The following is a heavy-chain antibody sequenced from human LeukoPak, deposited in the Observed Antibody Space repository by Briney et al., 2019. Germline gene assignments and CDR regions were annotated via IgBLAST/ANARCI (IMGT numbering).Heavy chain of an antibody. Sequence: SVKLSCKASGYTFTNYHINWVRQATGQGLEWMGWMNPNNGDSGYAQRFQGRVTITRDTSISTSYMELRSLRSDDTAVYFCARTTSFTASGYDYWGQGTLVPVSS. CDR1: GYTFTNYH. J-gene: IGHJ4*02. CDR2: MNPNNGDS. D-gene: IGHD6-25*01. CDR3: ARTTSFTASGYDY. V-gene: IGHV1-8*03.